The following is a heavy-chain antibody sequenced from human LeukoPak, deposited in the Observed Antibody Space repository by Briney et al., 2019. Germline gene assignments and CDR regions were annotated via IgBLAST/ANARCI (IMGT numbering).Heavy chain of an antibody. CDR3: ATTREPEYSSGWFDY. D-gene: IGHD6-19*01. V-gene: IGHV1-2*02. CDR1: GYTFTGYY. J-gene: IGHJ4*02. Sequence: ASVKVSCKASGYTFTGYYMHWVRQAPGQGLEWMGWINPNSGGTNYAQKFQGRVTMTRDTSISRAYMELSRLGSDAPAGDYWATTREPEYSSGWFDYWGQGTLATICS. CDR2: INPNSGGT.